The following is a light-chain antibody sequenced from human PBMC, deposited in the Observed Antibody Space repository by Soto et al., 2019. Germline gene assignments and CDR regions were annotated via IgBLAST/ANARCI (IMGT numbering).Light chain of an antibody. CDR2: KAS. J-gene: IGKJ1*01. Sequence: DIQMTQSPSTLSASVGDRVTVTCRASQSVENWLAWYQQKPGKAPKLLIYKASTLESGVPSRFSGSGSGTDFTLTISSLQPDDFATYYCQQYNSYSTGTFGQGTKV. V-gene: IGKV1-5*03. CDR3: QQYNSYSTGT. CDR1: QSVENW.